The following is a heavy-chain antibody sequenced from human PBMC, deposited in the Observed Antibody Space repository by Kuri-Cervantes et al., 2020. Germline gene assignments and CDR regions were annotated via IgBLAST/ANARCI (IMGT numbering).Heavy chain of an antibody. CDR1: GITVSSNY. CDR3: AKDSRSGYSSSWSPFDY. J-gene: IGHJ4*02. CDR2: LYSGGST. D-gene: IGHD6-13*01. Sequence: GESLKISCVASGITVSSNYMSWVRQAPGKGLEWVSVLYSGGSTYYADSVKGRFTISRDNAKNSLYLQMNSLRAEDTALYYCAKDSRSGYSSSWSPFDYWGQGTLVTVSS. V-gene: IGHV3-53*05.